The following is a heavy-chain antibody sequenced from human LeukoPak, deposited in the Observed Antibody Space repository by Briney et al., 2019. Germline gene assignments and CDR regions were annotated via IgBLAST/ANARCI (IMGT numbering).Heavy chain of an antibody. CDR3: AREGITMIVETYYFDY. CDR1: GFTFSSYA. D-gene: IGHD3-22*01. V-gene: IGHV3-30-3*01. CDR2: ILYDGSNK. Sequence: GRSLRLSCAASGFTFSSYAMHWVRQAPGKGLEWVAVILYDGSNKYYADSVKGRFTISRDNSKNTLYLQMNSLRAEDTAVYYCAREGITMIVETYYFDYWGQGTLVTVSS. J-gene: IGHJ4*02.